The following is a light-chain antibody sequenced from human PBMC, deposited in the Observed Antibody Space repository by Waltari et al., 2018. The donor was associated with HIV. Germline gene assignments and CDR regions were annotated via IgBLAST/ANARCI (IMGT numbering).Light chain of an antibody. Sequence: DIVMTQSPDSLVGSLGERATINCKSSQSVFYSSNNKNYLAWYQQKPGQPPKLLIYWASTRESGVPDRFSGSGSGTDFTLTISSLQAEDVAVYYCQQYYSTPTFGQGTKVEIK. CDR1: QSVFYSSNNKNY. CDR3: QQYYSTPT. J-gene: IGKJ1*01. CDR2: WAS. V-gene: IGKV4-1*01.